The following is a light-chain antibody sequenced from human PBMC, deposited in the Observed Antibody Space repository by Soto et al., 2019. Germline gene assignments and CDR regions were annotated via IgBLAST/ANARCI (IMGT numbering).Light chain of an antibody. Sequence: DIQMTQSPSSVSASVGDRVTITCRASQPVSSWLAWYQQKPGEAPKLLIYAISSLQTGVPSRFSVSGSGTDFTLTISSLQLEDFASYYCQEANSFTFGGGTKVEIK. V-gene: IGKV1-12*02. CDR1: QPVSSW. J-gene: IGKJ4*01. CDR2: AIS. CDR3: QEANSFT.